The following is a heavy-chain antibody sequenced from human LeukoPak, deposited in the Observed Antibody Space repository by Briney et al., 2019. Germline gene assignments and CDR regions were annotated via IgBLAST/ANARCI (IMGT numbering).Heavy chain of an antibody. Sequence: SGTLSLTCDVSGGSITSSNWWSWVRQPPGKGLEWIGEIYHNGDTNYNPSLKIRVTISVDKSKNQFSLKVRSVTAADTAQYYCARGYSGYDYYFDYWGQGTLVTVSS. J-gene: IGHJ4*02. CDR1: GGSITSSNW. V-gene: IGHV4-4*02. CDR3: ARGYSGYDYYFDY. CDR2: IYHNGDT. D-gene: IGHD5-12*01.